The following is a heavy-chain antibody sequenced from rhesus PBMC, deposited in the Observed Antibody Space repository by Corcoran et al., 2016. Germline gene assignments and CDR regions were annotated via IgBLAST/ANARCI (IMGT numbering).Heavy chain of an antibody. J-gene: IGHJ4*01. CDR1: GFTFSSYG. D-gene: IGHD2-15*01. CDR2: IRSASSYI. Sequence: EVQLVESGGGLVQPGGSLRLSCAASGFTFSSYGLGWVRQAPGKGLEWVSSIRSASSYIYYADSVKGRFTISRDNAKNSLSLQMNSLRAEDTAVYYCTSIFPSKGYVLRYWGQGVLVTVSS. V-gene: IGHV3S16*01. CDR3: TSIFPSKGYVLRY.